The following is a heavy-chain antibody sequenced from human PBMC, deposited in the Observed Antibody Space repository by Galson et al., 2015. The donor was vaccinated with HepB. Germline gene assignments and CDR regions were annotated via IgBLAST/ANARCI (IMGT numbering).Heavy chain of an antibody. CDR3: ARDPDSSSWYRTYYFDY. V-gene: IGHV3-48*01. J-gene: IGHJ4*02. CDR2: ISSSSSTI. Sequence: SLRLSCAASGFTFSSYSMNWVRQAPGKGLEWVSYISSSSSTIYYADSVKGRFTISRDNAKNSLYLQMNSLRAEDTAVYYCARDPDSSSWYRTYYFDYWGQGTLVTVSS. D-gene: IGHD6-13*01. CDR1: GFTFSSYS.